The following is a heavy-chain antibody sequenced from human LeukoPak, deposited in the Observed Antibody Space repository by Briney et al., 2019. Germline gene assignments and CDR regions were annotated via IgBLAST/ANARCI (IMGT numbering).Heavy chain of an antibody. V-gene: IGHV3-30-3*01. CDR3: ARSYYYDSSHTADY. CDR1: GFTFSSYA. J-gene: IGHJ4*02. Sequence: GGSLRLSCAASGFTFSSYAMHWVRQAPGKGLEWVAVISYDGSNKYYADSVKGRFTISRDNSKNTLYLQMNSLRAEDTAVYYCARSYYYDSSHTADYWGQGTLVTVSS. CDR2: ISYDGSNK. D-gene: IGHD3-22*01.